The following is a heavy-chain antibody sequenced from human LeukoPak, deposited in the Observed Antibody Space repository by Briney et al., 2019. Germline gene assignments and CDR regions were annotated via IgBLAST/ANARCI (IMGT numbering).Heavy chain of an antibody. V-gene: IGHV3-21*01. D-gene: IGHD3-22*01. J-gene: IGHJ4*02. CDR2: ISSSSGYI. CDR1: GFTFSSYS. Sequence: PGGSLRLSCAASGFTFSSYSMNWVRQAPGKGLEWVSSISSSSGYIYYADSVKGRFTISRDNAKSSLYLQMDSLRAEDTAVYYCARAATEQLYDSSGYTPFDYWGQGTLATVSS. CDR3: ARAATEQLYDSSGYTPFDY.